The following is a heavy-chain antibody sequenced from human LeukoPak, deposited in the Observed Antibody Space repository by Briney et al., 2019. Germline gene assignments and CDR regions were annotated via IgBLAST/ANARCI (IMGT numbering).Heavy chain of an antibody. Sequence: GGSLRLSCGAPGFLLSTYAMSLVRQAPGKGLEWVSAISATGYTTYYADSVKGRFTISTDNSKSTVYLQMNSLRAEDTAVYYCARADCSSSSCYTVSYWGQGTLVTVSS. J-gene: IGHJ4*02. V-gene: IGHV3-23*01. CDR1: GFLLSTYA. D-gene: IGHD2-2*02. CDR2: ISATGYTT. CDR3: ARADCSSSSCYTVSY.